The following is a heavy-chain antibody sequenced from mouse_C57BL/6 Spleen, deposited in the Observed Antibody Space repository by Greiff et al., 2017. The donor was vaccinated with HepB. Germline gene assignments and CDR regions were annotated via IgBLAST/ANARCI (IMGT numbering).Heavy chain of an antibody. V-gene: IGHV1-81*01. CDR2: IYPRSGNT. Sequence: QVQLKESGAELARPGASVKLSCKASGYTFTSYGISWVKQRTGQGLEWIGEIYPRSGNTYYNEKFKGKATLTADKSSSTAYMELRSLTSEDSAVYFCARSGGLSYWYFDVWGTGTTVTVSS. D-gene: IGHD3-2*02. CDR3: ARSGGLSYWYFDV. J-gene: IGHJ1*03. CDR1: GYTFTSYG.